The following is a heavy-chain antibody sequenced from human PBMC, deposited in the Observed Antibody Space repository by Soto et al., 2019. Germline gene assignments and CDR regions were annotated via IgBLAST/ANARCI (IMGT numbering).Heavy chain of an antibody. D-gene: IGHD5-12*01. V-gene: IGHV1-2*02. J-gene: IGHJ4*02. Sequence: QVQLVQSGAEVKKPGASVKVSCKASGYTFTGYYIHWVRQAPGQGLELMGWINPNNGDTNYARKLQGRVTMTGDTSTSTAYMEMSSLTFDDTAVYYCARHSGYDYVFDYWGQGTLVTVSS. CDR2: INPNNGDT. CDR3: ARHSGYDYVFDY. CDR1: GYTFTGYY.